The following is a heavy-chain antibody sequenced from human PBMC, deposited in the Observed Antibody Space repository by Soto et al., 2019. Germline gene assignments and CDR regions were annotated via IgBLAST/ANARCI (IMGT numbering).Heavy chain of an antibody. V-gene: IGHV3-23*01. D-gene: IGHD2-21*02. CDR3: AKPAGVTTSY. CDR2: ISGSGAST. Sequence: EVPLLESGGGLVQPGGSLRLSCAASGFTFSNYVMSWVRQAPGKGLEWVSGISGSGASTYYADSVKGRFTISRDNSKNTLFLQMNSLRAEDTAVFYCAKPAGVTTSYWGQGTLVTVSS. J-gene: IGHJ4*02. CDR1: GFTFSNYV.